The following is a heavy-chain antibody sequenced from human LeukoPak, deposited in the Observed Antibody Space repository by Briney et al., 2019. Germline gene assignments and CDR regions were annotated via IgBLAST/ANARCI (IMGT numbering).Heavy chain of an antibody. D-gene: IGHD3-22*01. V-gene: IGHV4-4*07. CDR1: GGFISNYY. Sequence: SETLSLTCTVSGGFISNYYWSWIRQPAGKGLEWIGRIYTSGSTNYNSSLKSRVTMSVDTSKNQFSLKLSSVTAADTAVYYCARVRFFDSSVLTRKRSYYFDYWGQGTLVTVSS. CDR2: IYTSGST. J-gene: IGHJ4*02. CDR3: ARVRFFDSSVLTRKRSYYFDY.